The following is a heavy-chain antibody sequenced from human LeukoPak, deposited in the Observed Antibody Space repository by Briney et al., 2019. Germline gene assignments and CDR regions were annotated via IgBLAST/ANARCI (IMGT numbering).Heavy chain of an antibody. V-gene: IGHV3-7*01. CDR1: GFTFTNNF. J-gene: IGHJ4*01. Sequence: GGSLRLSCAASGFTFTNNFMSWVRQVPGKGLEWVANIKQDGSEKTYADSVRGRFTIFRDNAKDSVYLKMNSLRAGDSAIYYCAREGFYFFDFWGQGTLVTVSS. CDR2: IKQDGSEK. CDR3: AREGFYFFDF.